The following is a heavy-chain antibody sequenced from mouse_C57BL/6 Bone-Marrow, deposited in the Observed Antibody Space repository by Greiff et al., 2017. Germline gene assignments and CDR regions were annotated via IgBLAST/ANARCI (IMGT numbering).Heavy chain of an antibody. D-gene: IGHD1-1*01. CDR3: AIYYYGSSRYYFDY. Sequence: EVQLQQSGPELVKPGASVKISCKASGYSFTDYNMNWVKQSNGQSLEWIGVINPNYGTTSYNQKFKGKATLTVDQSSSTAYMQLNSLTSEDAAVYYCAIYYYGSSRYYFDYGGQGTTLTVSS. V-gene: IGHV1-39*01. J-gene: IGHJ2*01. CDR2: INPNYGTT. CDR1: GYSFTDYN.